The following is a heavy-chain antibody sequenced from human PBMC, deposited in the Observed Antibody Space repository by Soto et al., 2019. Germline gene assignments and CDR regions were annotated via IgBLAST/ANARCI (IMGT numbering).Heavy chain of an antibody. CDR1: GYSLTELS. J-gene: IGHJ6*02. V-gene: IGHV1-24*01. CDR3: ARDSRTMDHAAYYYYCMVV. D-gene: IGHD2-2*01. CDR2: FDPEDGET. Sequence: ASVKVPCKVSGYSLTELSMHGVRQAPGTGLEWMGGFDPEDGETIYAQKFQGRVTMTRDTSTSTVYMELSSLRSEDTAVYYCARDSRTMDHAAYYYYCMVVWGQGPTVTLS.